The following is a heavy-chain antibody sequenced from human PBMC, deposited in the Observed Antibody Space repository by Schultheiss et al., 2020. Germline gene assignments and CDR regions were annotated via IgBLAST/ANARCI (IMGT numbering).Heavy chain of an antibody. CDR2: INPSGGST. D-gene: IGHD3-3*01. Sequence: ASVKVSCKASGYTFTGYYMHWVRQAPGQGLEWMGIINPSGGSTSYAQKFQGRVTMTRDTSTSTAYMELSSLRSEDTAVYYCARDTYYDFWSDRFDYWGQGTLVTVSS. V-gene: IGHV1-46*01. J-gene: IGHJ4*02. CDR1: GYTFTGYY. CDR3: ARDTYYDFWSDRFDY.